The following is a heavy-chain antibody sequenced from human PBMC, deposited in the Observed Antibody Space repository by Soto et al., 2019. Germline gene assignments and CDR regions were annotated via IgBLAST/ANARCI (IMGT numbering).Heavy chain of an antibody. CDR1: GGTFSSYA. V-gene: IGHV1-69*12. CDR3: ARRYCSGDRCYYYGMDV. Sequence: QVQLVQSGAEVKKPGSSVKVSCKASGGTFSSYAISWVRQAPGQGLEWMGGIIPIFGTANYAQKFQGRVTITADESTSTAYMELSSLRSEDTAVYYCARRYCSGDRCYYYGMDVWGQGTTVTVSS. CDR2: IIPIFGTA. J-gene: IGHJ6*02. D-gene: IGHD2-15*01.